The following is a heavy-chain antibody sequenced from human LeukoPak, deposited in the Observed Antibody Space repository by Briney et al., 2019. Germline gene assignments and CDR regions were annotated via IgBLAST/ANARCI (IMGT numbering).Heavy chain of an antibody. D-gene: IGHD6-19*01. Sequence: SETLSLTCTVSGDSISSYYWSWIRQPPGKGLEWIGYIYYSGTTNYNPSLKSRVTISPDASQNQFSLKLSSVTAADTAVYYCARQGYSSGFYYFDYWGQGTLVTVSS. J-gene: IGHJ4*02. V-gene: IGHV4-59*01. CDR1: GDSISSYY. CDR3: ARQGYSSGFYYFDY. CDR2: IYYSGTT.